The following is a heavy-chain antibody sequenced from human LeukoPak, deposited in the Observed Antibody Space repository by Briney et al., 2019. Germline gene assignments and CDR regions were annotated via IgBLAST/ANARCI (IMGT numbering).Heavy chain of an antibody. V-gene: IGHV3-30*03. Sequence: GRSLRLSCAASGFTFSSYGMHWVRQAPGKGLEWVAVISYDGSNKYYADSVKGRFTISRDNSKNTLYLQMNSLRAEDTAVYYCVRDYTNGDNWFDPWGQGTLVTVSS. D-gene: IGHD2-8*01. CDR3: VRDYTNGDNWFDP. CDR1: GFTFSSYG. CDR2: ISYDGSNK. J-gene: IGHJ5*02.